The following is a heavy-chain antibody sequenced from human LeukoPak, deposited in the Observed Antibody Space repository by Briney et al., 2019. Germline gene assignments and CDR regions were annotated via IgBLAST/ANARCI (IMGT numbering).Heavy chain of an antibody. Sequence: ASVKVSCKASGYTFTSYGISWVRQAPGQGLEWMGWISAYNGNTNYAQKLQGRVTMTTDTSTSTAYMELRSLRSDDTAVYYCAILPRGPNFDYWAREPWSPSPQ. CDR3: AILPRGPNFDY. CDR1: GYTFTSYG. J-gene: IGHJ4*02. CDR2: ISAYNGNT. D-gene: IGHD3-10*01. V-gene: IGHV1-18*01.